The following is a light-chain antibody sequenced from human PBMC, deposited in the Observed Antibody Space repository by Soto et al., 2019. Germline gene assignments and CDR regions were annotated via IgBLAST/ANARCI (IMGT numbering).Light chain of an antibody. CDR1: QGISNY. CDR2: GAS. CDR3: QNYNSAPRT. Sequence: DIQMTQSPSSLSASVGDRVTLTCRASQGISNYLAWYQQKPGKVPQLLIYGASTLQSGVPSRFRGSGSGTDFTLTITSLQPEDVATYYCQNYNSAPRTFGQGTKVEIK. V-gene: IGKV1-27*01. J-gene: IGKJ1*01.